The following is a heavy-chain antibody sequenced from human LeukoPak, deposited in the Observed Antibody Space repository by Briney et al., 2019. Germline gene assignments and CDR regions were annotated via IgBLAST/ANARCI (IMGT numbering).Heavy chain of an antibody. D-gene: IGHD6-13*01. CDR1: GGSFSGYY. V-gene: IGHV4-34*01. CDR3: ASLRAAGTIDY. Sequence: PSETLSLTCAVYGGSFSGYYWSWIRQPPGKGLEWIGEINHSGRTNYNPSLKRRVTISVDTSKNQFSLKLSSVTAADTAVYYCASLRAAGTIDYWGQGTLVTVPS. J-gene: IGHJ4*02. CDR2: INHSGRT.